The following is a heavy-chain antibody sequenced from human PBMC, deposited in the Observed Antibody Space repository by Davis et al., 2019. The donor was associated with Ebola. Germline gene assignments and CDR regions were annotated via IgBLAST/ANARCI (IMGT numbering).Heavy chain of an antibody. Sequence: SQTLSLTCAISGDSVSSNSAAWNWIRQSPSRGLEWLGRTYYRSKWFNDYAVSVKSRITINPDTSKNQFSLQLNSVTPEDTAMYYCATTYCGGDCYSSYYYGMDVWGQGTTVTVSS. CDR1: GDSVSSNSAA. D-gene: IGHD2-21*02. J-gene: IGHJ6*02. CDR2: TYYRSKWFN. CDR3: ATTYCGGDCYSSYYYGMDV. V-gene: IGHV6-1*01.